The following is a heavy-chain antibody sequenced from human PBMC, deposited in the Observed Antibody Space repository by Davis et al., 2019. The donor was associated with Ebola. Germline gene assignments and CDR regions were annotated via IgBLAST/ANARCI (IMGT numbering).Heavy chain of an antibody. J-gene: IGHJ5*02. V-gene: IGHV4-39*01. CDR2: INHSGST. CDR3: ARAAITATLRAGNWFDP. D-gene: IGHD1-14*01. CDR1: GGSISSGGYY. Sequence: GSLRLSCAVSGGSISSGGYYWSWIRQPPGKGLEWIGEINHSGSTNYNPSLKSRVTISVDTSKNQFSLKLSSVTAADTAVYYCARAAITATLRAGNWFDPWGQGTLVTVSS.